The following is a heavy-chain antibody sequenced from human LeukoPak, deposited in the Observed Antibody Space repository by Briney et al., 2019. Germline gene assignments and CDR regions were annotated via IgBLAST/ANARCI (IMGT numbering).Heavy chain of an antibody. V-gene: IGHV3-30*03. J-gene: IGHJ4*02. CDR3: AREHDYFDY. Sequence: GGSLRLSCAASGFTLSSYGMHWVRQAPGKGLEWVAVISYDGSNKYYADSVKGRFTISRDNSKNTLYLQMNSLRAEDTAVYYCAREHDYFDYWGQGTLVTVSS. CDR1: GFTLSSYG. CDR2: ISYDGSNK.